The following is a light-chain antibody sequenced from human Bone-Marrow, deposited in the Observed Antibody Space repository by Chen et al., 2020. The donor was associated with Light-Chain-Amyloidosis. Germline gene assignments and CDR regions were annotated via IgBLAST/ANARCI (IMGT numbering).Light chain of an antibody. V-gene: IGKV3-11*01. CDR1: QSVNNY. Sequence: EIVLTQSPGTLSLSPGERATLSRRASQSVNNYLAWYQQKPGQAPKLLIYDAYNRAAGIPDRFSGSGSGTDFTLTISSLEPEDFAVYYCQQRASWPGTFGPGTKVDIK. J-gene: IGKJ3*01. CDR2: DAY. CDR3: QQRASWPGT.